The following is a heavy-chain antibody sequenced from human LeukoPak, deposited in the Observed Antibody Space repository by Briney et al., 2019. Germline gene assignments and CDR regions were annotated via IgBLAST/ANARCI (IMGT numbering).Heavy chain of an antibody. J-gene: IGHJ6*03. CDR1: GGSISTSDNY. CDR2: INHSGST. V-gene: IGHV4-39*07. D-gene: IGHD2-2*01. Sequence: SETLSLTCIVSGGSISTSDNYWGWIRQPPGKGLEWIGEINHSGSTNYNPSLKSRVTISVDTSKNQFSLKLSSVTAADTAVYYCARMGPHCSSTSCYRVRPYYYYYYMDVWGKGTTVTVSS. CDR3: ARMGPHCSSTSCYRVRPYYYYYYMDV.